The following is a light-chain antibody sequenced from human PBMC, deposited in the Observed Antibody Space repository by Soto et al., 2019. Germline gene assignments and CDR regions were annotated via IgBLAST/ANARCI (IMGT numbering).Light chain of an antibody. V-gene: IGKV4-1*01. CDR2: WAS. CDR3: QQYYSSPPT. J-gene: IGKJ1*01. Sequence: DIVMTQSPDSLAVSLGGRATFNCKSSQSVLSSSHSRNYLAWYQQKPRQPPKLLIYWASIRESGVPDRFSGSGSRTEFTLTISNLQAEDVAVYSCQQYYSSPPTFGKGTKVEIK. CDR1: QSVLSSSHSRNY.